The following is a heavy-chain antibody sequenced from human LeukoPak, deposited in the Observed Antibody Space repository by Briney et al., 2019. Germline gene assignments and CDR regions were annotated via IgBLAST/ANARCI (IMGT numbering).Heavy chain of an antibody. CDR3: ARLLSDSGCLDY. CDR1: GGSISTSNYY. V-gene: IGHV4-39*07. J-gene: IGHJ4*02. Sequence: SSETLSLTCTVSGGSISTSNYYWGWIRQPPGKGLEWIGNIFYSGSTYYSPSLKSRVTISLDTSRNQFSLKLSSVTAADTAVYYCARLLSDSGCLDYWGQGTLVTVSS. CDR2: IFYSGST. D-gene: IGHD2-21*01.